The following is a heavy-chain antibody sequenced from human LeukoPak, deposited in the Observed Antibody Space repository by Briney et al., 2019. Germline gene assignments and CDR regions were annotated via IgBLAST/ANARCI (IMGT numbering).Heavy chain of an antibody. J-gene: IGHJ6*02. CDR3: AKEGWFGELSYGKYGMDV. Sequence: ASVKVSCKASGYTFTGYYMHWVRQAPGQGLEWMGWINPNSGGTNYAQKFQGRVTMTRDTSISTAYMELSRLRSDDTAVYYCAKEGWFGELSYGKYGMDVWGQGTTVTVSS. CDR2: INPNSGGT. V-gene: IGHV1-2*02. CDR1: GYTFTGYY. D-gene: IGHD3-10*01.